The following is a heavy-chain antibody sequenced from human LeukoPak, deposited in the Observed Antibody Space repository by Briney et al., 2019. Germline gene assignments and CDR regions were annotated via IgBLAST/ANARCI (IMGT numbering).Heavy chain of an antibody. D-gene: IGHD3-22*01. V-gene: IGHV3-74*01. CDR2: VNTDGSIT. CDR1: GFTFSTYW. CDR3: ARDRSGYCDY. Sequence: GGSLRLSCAASGFTFSTYWMHWVRQAPGKGLVWVSRVNTDGSITTYADSVRGRFTISRDNAKNTLYLQMNSLRAEDTAVYYCARDRSGYCDYWGQGNLVTVSS. J-gene: IGHJ4*02.